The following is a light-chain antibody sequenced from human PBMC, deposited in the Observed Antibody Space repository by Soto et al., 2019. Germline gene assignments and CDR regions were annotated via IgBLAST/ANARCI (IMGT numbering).Light chain of an antibody. CDR3: QQFKDYVWT. J-gene: IGKJ1*01. CDR1: HDITSF. V-gene: IGKV1-33*01. CDR2: DAS. Sequence: DIQMTQSPSSLSASVGDRVTITCQASHDITSFLNWYQHKPGRAPKLLIYDASILEAGVPTRFSGSGSGTHFTFTISSLQPEDVATYYCQQFKDYVWTFGQGTKV.